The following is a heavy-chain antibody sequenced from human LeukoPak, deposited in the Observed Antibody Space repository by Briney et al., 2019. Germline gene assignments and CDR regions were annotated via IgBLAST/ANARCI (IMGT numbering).Heavy chain of an antibody. CDR3: ARLDTAQYIDY. J-gene: IGHJ4*02. CDR2: ISYSGST. V-gene: IGHV4-59*11. CDR1: GGSISSHY. Sequence: SETLTLTCTVSGGSISSHYWTWIRQSPGKGLEWIGYISYSGSTNYNPSLKSRVTLSVDTSKNQFSLKLSSVTAADTAVYYCARLDTAQYIDYWGQGTLVTVSS. D-gene: IGHD5-18*01.